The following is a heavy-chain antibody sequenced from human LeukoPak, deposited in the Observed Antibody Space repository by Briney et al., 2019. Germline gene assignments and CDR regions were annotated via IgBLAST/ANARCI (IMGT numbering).Heavy chain of an antibody. V-gene: IGHV3-7*01. CDR1: GFTFNNYW. J-gene: IGHJ6*04. Sequence: GSLILSCAASGFTFNNYWMSWVRQAPDKGLEWVANIRQDGSAMYYVDSVRGRFTISRDNAKNSLFLQMNSLRAEDTAVYYCARGRSCLDVWGKGTTVTISS. CDR2: IRQDGSAM. D-gene: IGHD1-26*01. CDR3: ARGRSCLDV.